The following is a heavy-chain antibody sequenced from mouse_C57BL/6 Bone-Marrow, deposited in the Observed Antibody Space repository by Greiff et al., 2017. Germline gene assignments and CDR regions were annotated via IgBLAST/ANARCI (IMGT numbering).Heavy chain of an antibody. V-gene: IGHV5-4*01. CDR3: ARGGVYDGYRYYFDY. CDR1: GFTFSSYA. Sequence: EVQLVESGGGLVKPGGSLKLSCAASGFTFSSYAMSWVRQTPEKRLEWVATISDGGSYTYYPDNVKGRFTLSRDNAKYNRYLQLSHLKSEDTAMYYCARGGVYDGYRYYFDYWGQGTTLTVSS. CDR2: ISDGGSYT. J-gene: IGHJ2*01. D-gene: IGHD2-3*01.